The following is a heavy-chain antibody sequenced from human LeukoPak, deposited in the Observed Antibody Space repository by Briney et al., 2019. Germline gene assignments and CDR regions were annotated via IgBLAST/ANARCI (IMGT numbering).Heavy chain of an antibody. Sequence: GVPLRLSCAASGFTLSIYEMNWVRQAPGRGLEYLSYISSGSSTISYADSVKGRFTISRDNAKNSLYLQMNSLRAEDTAVYYCARLCGGDCYSGLDYWGQGTLVTVSS. J-gene: IGHJ4*02. V-gene: IGHV3-48*03. CDR2: ISSGSSTI. CDR1: GFTLSIYE. D-gene: IGHD2-21*02. CDR3: ARLCGGDCYSGLDY.